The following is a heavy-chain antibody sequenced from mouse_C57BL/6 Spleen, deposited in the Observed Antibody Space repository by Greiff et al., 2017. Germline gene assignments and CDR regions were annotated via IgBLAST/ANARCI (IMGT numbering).Heavy chain of an antibody. CDR1: GFTFSSYA. J-gene: IGHJ2*01. D-gene: IGHD4-1*01. V-gene: IGHV5-9-1*02. CDR2: ISSGGDYI. Sequence: EVQLVESGEGLVKPGGSLKLSCAASGFTFSSYAMSWVRQTPEKRLEWVAYISSGGDYIYYEDTVKGRFTISRDHARNTLYLQMLCLKSKNTAMDYCTRGPNGEYDFDYWGQGTTLTVSS. CDR3: TRGPNGEYDFDY.